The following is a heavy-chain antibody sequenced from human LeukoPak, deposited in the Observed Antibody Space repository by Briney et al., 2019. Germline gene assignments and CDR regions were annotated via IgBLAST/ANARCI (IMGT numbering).Heavy chain of an antibody. CDR3: ARGPPHTWGDYARFDP. D-gene: IGHD4-17*01. J-gene: IGHJ5*02. CDR2: INHSGST. CDR1: GYSISSGYY. Sequence: SETLSLTCAVSGYSISSGYYWGWIRQPPGRGLEWIGEINHSGSTNYNPSLKSRVTISVDTSKNQFSLKLSSVTAADTAVYYCARGPPHTWGDYARFDPWGQGTLVTVSS. V-gene: IGHV4-38-2*01.